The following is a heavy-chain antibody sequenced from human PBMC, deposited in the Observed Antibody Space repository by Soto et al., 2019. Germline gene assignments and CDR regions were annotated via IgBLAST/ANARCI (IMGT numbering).Heavy chain of an antibody. D-gene: IGHD3-10*01. CDR2: IYNDGTT. CDR1: GLPVAGSY. J-gene: IGHJ6*02. CDR3: VRPLPSGQTHARDV. V-gene: IGHV3-53*01. Sequence: VGSLRLSCVASGLPVAGSYMAWVRQAPGKGLEWASVIYNDGTTYYSQSVEGRFTISRDTSKNTLYLQMDRLRDEDTAVYYCVRPLPSGQTHARDVWGQGTTVTVSS.